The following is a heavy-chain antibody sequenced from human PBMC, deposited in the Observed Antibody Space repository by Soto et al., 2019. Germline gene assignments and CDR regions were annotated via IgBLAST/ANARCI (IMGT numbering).Heavy chain of an antibody. CDR1: GYTFTSYA. V-gene: IGHV1-3*01. CDR3: ARDRGDGYNHFDI. Sequence: QVQFVQSGAEVKKPGASVKVSCKASGYTFTSYAMHWMRQAPGQRPEWVGWINAGNGNTKYSQKFQGRVFLTRDTPASSAYMQLSSLRSEDTAVYYCARDRGDGYNHFDIWGQGTLVSVSS. J-gene: IGHJ4*02. CDR2: INAGNGNT. D-gene: IGHD3-10*01.